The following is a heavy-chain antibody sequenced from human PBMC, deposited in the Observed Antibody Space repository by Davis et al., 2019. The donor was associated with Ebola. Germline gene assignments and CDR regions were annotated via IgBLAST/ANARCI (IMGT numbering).Heavy chain of an antibody. CDR1: GFTFSSYT. CDR2: ISTNSGYI. J-gene: IGHJ3*02. CDR3: ARPVLYDSSPTLTFDM. Sequence: GESLKISCVASGFTFSSYTVNWVRQAPGKGLEWVSSISTNSGYIYYADSVRGRFTISRDNAENSVYLQMNSLRAEDTAVYYCARPVLYDSSPTLTFDMWGQGTMVTVSS. V-gene: IGHV3-21*01. D-gene: IGHD3-22*01.